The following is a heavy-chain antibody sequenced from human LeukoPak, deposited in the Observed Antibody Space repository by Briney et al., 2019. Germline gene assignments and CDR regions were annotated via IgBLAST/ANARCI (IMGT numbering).Heavy chain of an antibody. V-gene: IGHV4-59*08. CDR3: ARHLPKWGWDY. J-gene: IGHJ4*02. CDR2: IYYSGST. D-gene: IGHD1-26*01. Sequence: SETLSLTCTVSGGSISSYYWSWIRQPPGKGLEWIGYIYYSGSTKYNPSLKSRVTISVDTSKNQSSLKLSSVTAADTAVYYCARHLPKWGWDYWGQGTLVTVSS. CDR1: GGSISSYY.